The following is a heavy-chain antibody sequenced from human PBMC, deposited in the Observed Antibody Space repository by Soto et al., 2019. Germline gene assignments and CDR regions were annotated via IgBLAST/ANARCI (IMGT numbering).Heavy chain of an antibody. CDR2: IIPAHDTP. V-gene: IGHV1-69*01. D-gene: IGHD1-1*01. Sequence: QVQLVQSGPEVKKPGSSVKVSCKASGGTFRTYAVCWVRRAPGHGLQRLAGIIPAHDTPNYAPRFEGGVTITADESTNKAYMELNSLTSDDTAVYYGSRDRRAYNMSVENYLYGMDVWGQGTTVTVSS. CDR3: SRDRRAYNMSVENYLYGMDV. CDR1: GGTFRTYA. J-gene: IGHJ6*02.